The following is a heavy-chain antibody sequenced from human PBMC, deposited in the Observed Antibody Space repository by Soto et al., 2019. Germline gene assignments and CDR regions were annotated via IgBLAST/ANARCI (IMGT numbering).Heavy chain of an antibody. J-gene: IGHJ4*02. V-gene: IGHV1-8*02. CDR2: ISANNGNT. D-gene: IGHD6-13*01. Sequence: ASVKVSCKASGYTFTSYGISWVRQAPGQGLEWMGWISANNGNTDYAQKFQGRVTMTRNTSISTAYMELSSLRSEDTAVYYCARAGAAAGDFDYWGQGTLVTVS. CDR1: GYTFTSYG. CDR3: ARAGAAAGDFDY.